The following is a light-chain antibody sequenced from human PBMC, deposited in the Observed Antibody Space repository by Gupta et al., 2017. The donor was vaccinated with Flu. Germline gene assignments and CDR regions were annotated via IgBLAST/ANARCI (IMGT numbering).Light chain of an antibody. J-gene: IGKJ4*02. CDR1: QSIRSN. Sequence: EIVMRQCPATLSVSPGERATLSCRASQSIRSNLAWYQQKPGQAPRLLIYCASPRATGLPARFSGSGSGTECTLTISSLQSEDFAVYYCQQYNNWPRTFGEGTKVEIK. V-gene: IGKV3-15*01. CDR2: CAS. CDR3: QQYNNWPRT.